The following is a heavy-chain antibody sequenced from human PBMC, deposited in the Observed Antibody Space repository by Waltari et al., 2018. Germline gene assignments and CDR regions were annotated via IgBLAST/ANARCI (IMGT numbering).Heavy chain of an antibody. D-gene: IGHD3-22*01. CDR1: GGSIGSNY. J-gene: IGHJ4*02. Sequence: QVQLQESGPGLVKPSETMSLTCTVYGGSIGSNYWSWIRQPPGKGLEWIGYIYYSGSTHYNPSLKSRVTISVDTSKNQFSLKLSSVTAADTAVYYCARVPYYYDSSGYTYYFDYWGQGTLVTVSS. CDR3: ARVPYYYDSSGYTYYFDY. CDR2: IYYSGST. V-gene: IGHV4-59*01.